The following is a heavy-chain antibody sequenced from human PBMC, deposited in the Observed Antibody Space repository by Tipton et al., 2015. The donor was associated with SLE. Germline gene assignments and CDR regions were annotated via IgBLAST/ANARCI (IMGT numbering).Heavy chain of an antibody. V-gene: IGHV4-59*01. CDR2: IYYSGST. J-gene: IGHJ4*02. CDR1: GGSISSYY. Sequence: TLSLTCTVSGGSISSYYWSWIRQPPGKGLEWIGYIYYSGSTNYNPSLKSRVTISVDTSKNQFSLKLSSVTAADTAVYYCASQVAAAVRTFDYWGQGTLVTVSS. CDR3: ASQVAAAVRTFDY. D-gene: IGHD6-13*01.